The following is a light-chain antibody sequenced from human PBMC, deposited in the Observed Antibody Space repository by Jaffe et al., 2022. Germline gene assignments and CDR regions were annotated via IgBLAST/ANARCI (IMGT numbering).Light chain of an antibody. J-gene: IGLJ2*01. CDR1: SGINVGTYR. CDR3: MIWHSSALAV. CDR2: YKSDSDK. V-gene: IGLV5-45*01. Sequence: QAVLTQPASLSASPGASASLTCTLRSGINVGTYRIYWYQQKPGSPPQYLLRYKSDSDKQQGSGVPSRFSGSKDASANAGILLISGLQSEDEADYYCMIWHSSALAVFGGGTKLTVL.